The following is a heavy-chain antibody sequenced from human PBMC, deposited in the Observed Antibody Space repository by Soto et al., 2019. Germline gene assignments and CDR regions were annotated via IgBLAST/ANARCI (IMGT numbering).Heavy chain of an antibody. V-gene: IGHV4-4*07. D-gene: IGHD6-13*01. Sequence: SETLSLTCTVSGASMNSYHWSWIRQPAGKGLEWIGHIHSSGSTNYNPSLKSRVTMSVDTSKNQFSLRLMSLTAADTAVYYCARDQGVAAAGITWFDPWGQGSLVTVSX. CDR1: GASMNSYH. CDR2: IHSSGST. CDR3: ARDQGVAAAGITWFDP. J-gene: IGHJ5*02.